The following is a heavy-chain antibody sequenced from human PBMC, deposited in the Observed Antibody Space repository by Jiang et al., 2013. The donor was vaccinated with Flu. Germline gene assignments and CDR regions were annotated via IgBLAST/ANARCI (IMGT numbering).Heavy chain of an antibody. V-gene: IGHV4-59*08. CDR3: ARYSSGRNFDP. J-gene: IGHJ5*02. CDR2: IYYSGST. D-gene: IGHD6-19*01. CDR1: GGSISSYY. Sequence: KPSETLSLTCTVSGGSISSYYWSWIRQPPGKGLEWIGYIYYSGSTNYNPSLKSRVTISVDTSKNQFSLKLSSVTAADTAVYYCARYSSGRNFDPWGQGTLVTVSS.